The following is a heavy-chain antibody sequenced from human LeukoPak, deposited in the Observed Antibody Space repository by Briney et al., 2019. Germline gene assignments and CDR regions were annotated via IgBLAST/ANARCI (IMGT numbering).Heavy chain of an antibody. CDR2: ISTRGNT. CDR3: VRNWDY. J-gene: IGHJ4*02. Sequence: PSETLSLTCSVSGDFITNRYWGWVRQSAGKGLEWLGRISTRGNTNYNPSLKSRLTMSVDTSNKHFSLKLTSVTAADTAVYYCVRNWDYWGQGTLVTVSS. CDR1: GDFITNRY. D-gene: IGHD1-1*01. V-gene: IGHV4-4*07.